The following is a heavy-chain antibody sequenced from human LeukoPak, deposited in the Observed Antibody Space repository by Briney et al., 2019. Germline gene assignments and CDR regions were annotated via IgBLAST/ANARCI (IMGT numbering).Heavy chain of an antibody. J-gene: IGHJ4*02. Sequence: PGGSLRLSCAASGFTFDDYGMSWVRQAPGKGLEWVAVISYDGSNKYYADSVKGRFTISRDNSKNTLYLQMNSLRAEDTAVYYCARGQTVGATPYFDYWGQGTLVTVSS. CDR1: GFTFDDYG. V-gene: IGHV3-30*03. CDR2: ISYDGSNK. CDR3: ARGQTVGATPYFDY. D-gene: IGHD1-26*01.